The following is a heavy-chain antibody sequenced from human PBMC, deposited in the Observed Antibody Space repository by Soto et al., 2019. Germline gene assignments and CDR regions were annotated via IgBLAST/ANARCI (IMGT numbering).Heavy chain of an antibody. D-gene: IGHD3-9*01. CDR2: INPNSGGT. V-gene: IGHV1-2*04. CDR3: ARAATYDILTGFDFDY. J-gene: IGHJ4*02. CDR1: GYTFTGYY. Sequence: ASVKVSCKASGYTFTGYYMHRVRQAPGQGLEWMGWINPNSGGTNYAQKFQGWVTMTRDTSISTAYMELSRLRSDDTAVYYCARAATYDILTGFDFDYWGQGTLVTVSS.